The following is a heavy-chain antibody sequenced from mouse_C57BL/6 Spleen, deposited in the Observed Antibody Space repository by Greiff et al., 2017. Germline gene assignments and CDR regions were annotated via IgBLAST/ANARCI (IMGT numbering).Heavy chain of an antibody. Sequence: QVQLQQSGAELMKPGASVKLSCKATGYTFTGYWIEWVKQRPGHGLEWIGEILPGSGSTNYNEKFKGKATFTADTSTNTAYMNLSSLTTEDSAIYYCARHYPADYYAMDYWGQGTSVTVSS. D-gene: IGHD1-1*02. CDR2: ILPGSGST. V-gene: IGHV1-9*01. J-gene: IGHJ4*01. CDR3: ARHYPADYYAMDY. CDR1: GYTFTGYW.